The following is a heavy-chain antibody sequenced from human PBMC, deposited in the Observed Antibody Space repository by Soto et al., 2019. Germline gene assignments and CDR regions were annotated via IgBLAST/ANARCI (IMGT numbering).Heavy chain of an antibody. CDR3: ARGFSLSGYFQH. J-gene: IGHJ1*01. CDR2: IYYSGST. CDR1: GGSISSGDYY. Sequence: SETLSLTCAVSGGSISSGDYYWIWIRQPPGKGLEWIGYIYYSGSTYYNPSLKSRVTISVDTSKNQFSLKLSSVTAADTAVYYCARGFSLSGYFQHWGQGTLVTVSS. V-gene: IGHV4-30-4*01.